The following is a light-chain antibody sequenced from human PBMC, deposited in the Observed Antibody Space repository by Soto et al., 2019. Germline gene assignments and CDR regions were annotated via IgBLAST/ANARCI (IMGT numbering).Light chain of an antibody. J-gene: IGLJ1*01. CDR2: GNG. CDR3: QPYDTSPSGSEV. Sequence: QSVLTQPPSVSGAPGQRVTISCTGSSSNIGAGHDVHWYQHLPGTAPKLLIYGNGNRPSGIPDRFSGSKSGTSASLAITGLQAEDEADYYCQPYDTSPSGSEVFGTGTKVTVL. CDR1: SSNIGAGHD. V-gene: IGLV1-40*01.